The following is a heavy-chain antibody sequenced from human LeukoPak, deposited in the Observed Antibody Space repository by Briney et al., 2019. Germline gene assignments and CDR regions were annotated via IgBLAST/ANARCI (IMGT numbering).Heavy chain of an antibody. J-gene: IGHJ4*02. V-gene: IGHV3-7*01. CDR1: GFTFSTHW. CDR3: AREGSEVHYYFDY. CDR2: IKQDGSEK. D-gene: IGHD6-25*01. Sequence: PGGSLRLSCAASGFTFSTHWMTWVRQAPGKRLEWVANIKQDGSEKYYVDSVKGRFTISRDNAKNSLYLQMNSLRAEDTAVYYCAREGSEVHYYFDYWGQGTLVTVSS.